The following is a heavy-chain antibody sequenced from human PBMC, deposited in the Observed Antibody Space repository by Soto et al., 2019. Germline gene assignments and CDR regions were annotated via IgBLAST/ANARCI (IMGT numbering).Heavy chain of an antibody. CDR2: IIPIFGTA. Sequence: SVKVSCKASGGTFSSYAISWVRQAPGQGLEWMGGIIPIFGTANYAQKFQGRVTITADESTSTAYMELSSLRSEDTAVYYCAQFFWGGGYYWDVFYFGGQGKLAPVS. CDR3: AQFFWGGGYYWDVFYF. J-gene: IGHJ3*01. D-gene: IGHD2-15*01. CDR1: GGTFSSYA. V-gene: IGHV1-69*13.